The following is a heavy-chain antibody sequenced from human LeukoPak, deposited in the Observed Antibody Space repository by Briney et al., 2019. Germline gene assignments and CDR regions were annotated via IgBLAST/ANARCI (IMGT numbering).Heavy chain of an antibody. CDR3: ARRGYTCGYLDY. Sequence: PGGSLRLSCAASGFSFSSYWMTWVRQAPGKGLEWVANIKQDGREIYYVGSVKGRFTISRDNAKNSLYLQMNSLRAEDAAVYYCARRGYTCGYLDYWGQGTLVTVSS. J-gene: IGHJ4*02. D-gene: IGHD5-18*01. CDR1: GFSFSSYW. CDR2: IKQDGREI. V-gene: IGHV3-7*05.